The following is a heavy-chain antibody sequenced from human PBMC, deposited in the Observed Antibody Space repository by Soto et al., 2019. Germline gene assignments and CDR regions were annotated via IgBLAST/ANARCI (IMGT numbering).Heavy chain of an antibody. CDR2: IGSSRSYI. V-gene: IGHV3-21*01. Sequence: EVQVVESGGGLVKPGGSLRLSCVASGFTFSRYSMNWVRQAPGKGLEWVSFIGSSRSYISYGDSVKGRFTISGDNAKNSLYLQMNSLRAEDTAVYFCARERNYYDSRGAREVFDIWGQGTMVTVSS. D-gene: IGHD3-22*01. J-gene: IGHJ3*02. CDR3: ARERNYYDSRGAREVFDI. CDR1: GFTFSRYS.